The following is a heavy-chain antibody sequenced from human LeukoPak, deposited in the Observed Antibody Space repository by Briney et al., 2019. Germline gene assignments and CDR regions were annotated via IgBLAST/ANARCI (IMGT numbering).Heavy chain of an antibody. CDR2: IYTGGIT. CDR3: ARGDITPTGVDYYYYMDV. V-gene: IGHV3-53*01. Sequence: GGSLRLSCAASGFTVSSNYMSWVRQAPGKGLEWVSVIYTGGITYYADSVKGRFTISRDNFKNTLYLQMNSLRAEDSAIYYCARGDITPTGVDYYYYMDVWGKGTTVTVSS. J-gene: IGHJ6*03. D-gene: IGHD2-15*01. CDR1: GFTVSSNY.